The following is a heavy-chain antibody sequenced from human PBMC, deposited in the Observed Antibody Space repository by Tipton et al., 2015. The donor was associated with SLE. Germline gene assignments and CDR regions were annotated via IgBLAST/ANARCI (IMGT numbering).Heavy chain of an antibody. CDR1: GGSIVGNY. CDR3: AGGLAVAGTRDY. J-gene: IGHJ4*02. D-gene: IGHD6-19*01. V-gene: IGHV4-59*01. CDR2: IYYSGGA. Sequence: TLSLTCTVSGGSIVGNYWSWIRQPPGKGLEWVGYIYYSGGANYNPSLNSRVSISVDTSHNQFSLKLTSVTAADTAMYYCAGGLAVAGTRDYWGQGTLVTVSS.